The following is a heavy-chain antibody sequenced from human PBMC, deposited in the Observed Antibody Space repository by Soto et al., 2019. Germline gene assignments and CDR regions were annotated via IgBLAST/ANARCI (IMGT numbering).Heavy chain of an antibody. D-gene: IGHD3-3*01. CDR2: IIPIFGTA. Sequence: SVKVSCKASGGTFSSYAISWVRQAPGQGLEWMGGIIPIFGTANYAQKFQGRVTITADESTSTAYMELSSLRSEDTAVYYCARRGRTYYDFWSGPTQGYYGMDVWGQGTTVTVSS. CDR3: ARRGRTYYDFWSGPTQGYYGMDV. V-gene: IGHV1-69*13. CDR1: GGTFSSYA. J-gene: IGHJ6*02.